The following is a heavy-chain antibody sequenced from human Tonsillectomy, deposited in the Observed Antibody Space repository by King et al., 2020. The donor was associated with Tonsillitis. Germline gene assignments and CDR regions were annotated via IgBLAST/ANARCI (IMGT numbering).Heavy chain of an antibody. CDR3: ARDRSPFSFFDTSGYLHGAAFDL. CDR2: IWYDAGNK. CDR1: GFTFSDYV. J-gene: IGHJ3*01. Sequence: VQLVQSGGGVVQPGRSLRLSCAASGFTFSDYVMHWVRQAPGKGLEWAAVIWYDAGNKFYADSVKGRFTVSRDNSKNTLFLQMDSLRVEDTAVYYCARDRSPFSFFDTSGYLHGAAFDLWGQGTMVTVSS. V-gene: IGHV3-33*01. D-gene: IGHD3-22*01.